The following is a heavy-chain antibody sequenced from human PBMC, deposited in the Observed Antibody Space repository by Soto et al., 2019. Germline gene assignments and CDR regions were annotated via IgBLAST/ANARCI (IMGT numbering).Heavy chain of an antibody. J-gene: IGHJ4*02. CDR3: ARTLYGDNGDY. V-gene: IGHV1-8*01. D-gene: IGHD4-17*01. CDR2: MNPNRGNT. Sequence: QVQLVQSGAEVKKPGASVKVSCKASGYTFTSYDINWVRQATGQGLEWMGWMNPNRGNTGYAQKFQGRVTMTSNTAISTAYSELSRLRAEDTAVYYCARTLYGDNGDYWGQGTLVTVSS. CDR1: GYTFTSYD.